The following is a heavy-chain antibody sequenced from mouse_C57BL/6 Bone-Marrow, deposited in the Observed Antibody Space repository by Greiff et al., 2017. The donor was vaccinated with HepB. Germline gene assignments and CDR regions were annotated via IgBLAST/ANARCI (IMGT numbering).Heavy chain of an antibody. J-gene: IGHJ4*01. Sequence: VQLQESGPGLVQPSQSLSITCTVSGFSLTSYGVHWVRQSPGKGLEWLGVIWSGGSTDYNAAFISRLSISKDNSKSQVFFKMNSLQADDTAIYYCARRGYYGSSTFYAMDYWGQGTSVTVSS. D-gene: IGHD1-1*01. CDR2: IWSGGST. CDR1: GFSLTSYG. V-gene: IGHV2-2*01. CDR3: ARRGYYGSSTFYAMDY.